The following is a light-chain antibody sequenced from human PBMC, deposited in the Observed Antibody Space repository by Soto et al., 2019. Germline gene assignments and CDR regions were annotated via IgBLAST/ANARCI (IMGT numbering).Light chain of an antibody. V-gene: IGKV3-20*01. Sequence: IVLTQSPGTLSLTPGERATLSCRASQSVSNNYLAWYQQKPGQAPRLLIYGASNRATGIPDRFSGSGSGTDFTLTISSLQSEDFAVYYCHQYNNWPQTFGQGTKVDI. CDR2: GAS. CDR1: QSVSNNY. CDR3: HQYNNWPQT. J-gene: IGKJ1*01.